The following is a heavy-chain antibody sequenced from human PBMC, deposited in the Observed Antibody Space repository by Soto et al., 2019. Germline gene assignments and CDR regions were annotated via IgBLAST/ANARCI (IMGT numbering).Heavy chain of an antibody. CDR2: ISYDGSNK. CDR3: ARDQEEYYDFWSGHSPYYGMDV. Sequence: LRLSCAASGFTFSSYAMHWVRQAPGKGLEWVAVISYDGSNKYYADSVKGRFTISRDNSKNTLYLQMNSLRAEDTAVYYCARDQEEYYDFWSGHSPYYGMDVWGQGTTVTVSS. V-gene: IGHV3-30-3*01. J-gene: IGHJ6*02. CDR1: GFTFSSYA. D-gene: IGHD3-3*01.